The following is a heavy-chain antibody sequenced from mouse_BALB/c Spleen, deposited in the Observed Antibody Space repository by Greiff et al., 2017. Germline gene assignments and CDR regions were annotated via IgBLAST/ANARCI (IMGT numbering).Heavy chain of an antibody. V-gene: IGHV1S81*02. D-gene: IGHD2-4*01. CDR2: INPSNGRT. CDR3: ARRFSTMITTAPYAMDY. J-gene: IGHJ4*01. CDR1: GYTFTSYW. Sequence: QVQLKQPGAELVKPGASVKLSCKASGYTFTSYWMHWVKQRPGQGLEWIGEINPSNGRTNYNEKFKSKATLTVDKSSSTAYMQLSSLTSEDSAVYYCARRFSTMITTAPYAMDYWGQGTSVTVSS.